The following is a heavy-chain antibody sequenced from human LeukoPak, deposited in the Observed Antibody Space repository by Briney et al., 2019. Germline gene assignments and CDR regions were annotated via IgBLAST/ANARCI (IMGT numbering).Heavy chain of an antibody. CDR2: IYSSGST. J-gene: IGHJ3*02. CDR1: GGSLGGYY. V-gene: IGHV4-4*07. D-gene: IGHD2-8*01. Sequence: PSETLSLTCTVSGGSLGGYYWYWIRQPAGQGLEWIGRIYSSGSTNYAPSLKSRVTMSIDTSKKHLSLKLNTVTAADTAVYYCARLNGDGFDIWGQGTKVTVSS. CDR3: ARLNGDGFDI.